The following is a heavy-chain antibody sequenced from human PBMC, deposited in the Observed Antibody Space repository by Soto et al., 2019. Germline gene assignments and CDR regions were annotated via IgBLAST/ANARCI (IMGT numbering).Heavy chain of an antibody. CDR3: ARASPVVTDV. J-gene: IGHJ6*02. CDR2: IYHSGST. Sequence: NPSETLSLTCAVSGGSISSGGYSWSWIRQPPGKGLEWIGYIYHSGSTYYNPSLKSRVTISVDRSKNQFSLKLSSVTAADTAVYYCARASPVVTDVWGQGTTVTV. D-gene: IGHD5-18*01. CDR1: GGSISSGGYS. V-gene: IGHV4-30-2*01.